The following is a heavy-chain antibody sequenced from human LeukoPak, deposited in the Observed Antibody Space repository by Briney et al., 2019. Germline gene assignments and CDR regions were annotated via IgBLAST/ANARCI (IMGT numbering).Heavy chain of an antibody. D-gene: IGHD3-10*01. CDR3: ARDSGTNYYYMDV. J-gene: IGHJ6*03. V-gene: IGHV3-21*01. CDR2: ITTSSSYI. Sequence: GGSLRLSCAASGFSFSGYSMNWVRQAPGKGLEWVSSITTSSSYIYYADSVKGRFTISRDNAKNSLFLQMNSLRAEDTAVYYCARDSGTNYYYMDVWGKGTTVTVSS. CDR1: GFSFSGYS.